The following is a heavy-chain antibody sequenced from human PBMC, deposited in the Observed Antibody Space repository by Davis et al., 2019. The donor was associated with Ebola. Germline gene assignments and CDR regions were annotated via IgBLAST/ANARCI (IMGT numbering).Heavy chain of an antibody. Sequence: GESLKISCATSGFTFGDYTMHWVRQAPGKGLEWVSFINGDRGRIDYADSVKGRFTISGDNSKNSLYLQMNSLTTEDTALYYCAKAKFSGSALIGHWGRGTLVTVSS. CDR3: AKAKFSGSALIGH. CDR2: INGDRGRI. CDR1: GFTFGDYT. J-gene: IGHJ4*02. V-gene: IGHV3-43*02. D-gene: IGHD1-26*01.